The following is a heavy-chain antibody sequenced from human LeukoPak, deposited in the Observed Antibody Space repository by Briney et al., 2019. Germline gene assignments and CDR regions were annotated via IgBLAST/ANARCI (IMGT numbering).Heavy chain of an antibody. J-gene: IGHJ3*02. CDR1: GFTCSSYA. CDR2: KSDDGSNK. D-gene: IGHD3-3*01. V-gene: IGHV3-30-3*01. Sequence: GGSLRLSCAASGFTCSSYAMHWVRQAPGKGLEWVAVKSDDGSNKYYADSVKGRFTISRDNSKNTLYLQMNSLRAEDTAVYYCARDYYDFWSGYSAHDAFDIWGQGTMVTVSS. CDR3: ARDYYDFWSGYSAHDAFDI.